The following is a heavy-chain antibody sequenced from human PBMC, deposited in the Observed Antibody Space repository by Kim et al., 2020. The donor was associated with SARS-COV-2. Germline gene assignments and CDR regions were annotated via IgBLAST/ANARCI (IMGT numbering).Heavy chain of an antibody. CDR2: ISYDGSNK. CDR1: GFTFSSYA. CDR3: ARAMPSTYYDILTGYDYYYYYGMDV. V-gene: IGHV3-30*04. J-gene: IGHJ6*02. Sequence: GGSLRLSCAASGFTFSSYAMHWVRQAPGKGLEWVAVISYDGSNKYYADSVKGRFTISRDNSKNTLYLQMNSLRAEDTAVYYCARAMPSTYYDILTGYDYYYYYGMDVWGQGTTVTVSS. D-gene: IGHD3-9*01.